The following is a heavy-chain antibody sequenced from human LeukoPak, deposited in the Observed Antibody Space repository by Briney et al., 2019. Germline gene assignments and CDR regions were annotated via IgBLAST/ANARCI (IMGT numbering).Heavy chain of an antibody. CDR3: VMAISGYDPQRFDY. J-gene: IGHJ4*02. CDR1: GFTLSSYA. D-gene: IGHD5-12*01. CDR2: ISSNGGST. Sequence: GGSLRLSCSASGFTLSSYAMHWVRQAPGNGLKYVSAISSNGGSTFYADSVKGRFTISRDNSKNTLYLQMSSLRPEDTAVYYCVMAISGYDPQRFDYWGQGTLVTVSS. V-gene: IGHV3-64D*09.